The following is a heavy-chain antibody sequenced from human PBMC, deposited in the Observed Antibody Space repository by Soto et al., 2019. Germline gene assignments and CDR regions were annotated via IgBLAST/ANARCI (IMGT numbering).Heavy chain of an antibody. CDR2: IIPIFGTA. CDR3: ARDVNGYSGYDYLFDY. Sequence: SVKVSCKASGGTFSSYAISWVRQAPGQGLEWMGGIIPIFGTANYAQKFQGRVTITADESTSTAYMELSSLRSEDTAVYYCARDVNGYSGYDYLFDYWGQGTLVTVSS. J-gene: IGHJ4*02. V-gene: IGHV1-69*13. CDR1: GGTFSSYA. D-gene: IGHD5-12*01.